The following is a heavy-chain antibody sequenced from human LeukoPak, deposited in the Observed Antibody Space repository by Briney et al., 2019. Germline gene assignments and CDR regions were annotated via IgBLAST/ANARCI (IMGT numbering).Heavy chain of an antibody. V-gene: IGHV4-39*07. J-gene: IGHJ4*02. CDR2: IHYSGST. Sequence: SETLSLTCTVSGGSISSSSYYWGWIRQPPGKGLERIGSIHYSGSTYYNPSLKSRVTISVDTSKNQFSLKLSSVTAADTAAYYCARGFSWFGGFLYWGQGTLVTVSS. D-gene: IGHD3-10*01. CDR1: GGSISSSSYY. CDR3: ARGFSWFGGFLY.